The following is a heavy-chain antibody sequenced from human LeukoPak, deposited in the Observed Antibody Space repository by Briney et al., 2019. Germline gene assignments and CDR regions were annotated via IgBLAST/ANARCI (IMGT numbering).Heavy chain of an antibody. V-gene: IGHV4-30-4*01. CDR3: ARALSLRGYSGQDFDY. D-gene: IGHD5-12*01. Sequence: PSQTLSLTCTVSGGSISSGDYYWSWIRQPPGKGLEWIGYIYYSGSTYYNPSLKSRVTISVDTSKNQFSLKLSSVTAADTAVYYCARALSLRGYSGQDFDYWGQGTLVTVSS. J-gene: IGHJ4*02. CDR2: IYYSGST. CDR1: GGSISSGDYY.